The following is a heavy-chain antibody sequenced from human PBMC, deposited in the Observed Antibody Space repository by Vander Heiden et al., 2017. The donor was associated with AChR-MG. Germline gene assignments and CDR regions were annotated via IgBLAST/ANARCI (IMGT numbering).Heavy chain of an antibody. D-gene: IGHD3-9*01. J-gene: IGHJ4*02. CDR2: IIPMLGIT. CDR3: ARGYNVLTGSLGH. CDR1: GATFRNYG. V-gene: IGHV1-69*04. Sequence: QVQLVQAGAEVKKPGSSVKVSCKASGATFRNYGISWVQQAPGQGLEWMGRIIPMLGITNYAQKFKGSVTITADKSTNTAYMDLSSLRSEDTAVYYCARGYNVLTGSLGHWGQGTLVTVSS.